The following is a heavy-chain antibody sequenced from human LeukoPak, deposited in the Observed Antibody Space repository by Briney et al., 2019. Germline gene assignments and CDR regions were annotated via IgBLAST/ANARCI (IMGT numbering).Heavy chain of an antibody. CDR1: GGSISSYY. Sequence: SETLSLTCTVSGGSISSYYWSWIRQPPVKGLEWIGYIYYSGSTNYNPSLKSRVTISVDTSKNQFSLKLSSVTAADTAVYYCARAPYYDFWSGLTGGSGAFDIWGQGTMVTVSS. CDR2: IYYSGST. J-gene: IGHJ3*02. D-gene: IGHD3-3*01. CDR3: ARAPYYDFWSGLTGGSGAFDI. V-gene: IGHV4-59*01.